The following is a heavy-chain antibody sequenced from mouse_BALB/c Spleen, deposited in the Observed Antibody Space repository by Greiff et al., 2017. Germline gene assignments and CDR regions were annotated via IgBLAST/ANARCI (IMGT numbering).Heavy chain of an antibody. CDR3: TREYGNYFDY. CDR1: GFTFSSFG. Sequence: EVQGVESGGGLVQPGGSRKLSCAASGFTFSSFGMHWVRQAPEKGLEWVAYISSGSSTIYYADTVKGRFTISRDNPKNTLFLQMTSLRSEDTAMYYCTREYGNYFDYWGQGTTLTVSS. CDR2: ISSGSSTI. V-gene: IGHV5-17*02. J-gene: IGHJ2*01. D-gene: IGHD2-10*02.